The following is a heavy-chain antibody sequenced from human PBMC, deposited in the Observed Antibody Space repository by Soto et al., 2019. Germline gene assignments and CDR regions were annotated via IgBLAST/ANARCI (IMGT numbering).Heavy chain of an antibody. CDR2: ISSSGSTI. V-gene: IGHV3-48*03. CDR1: GFTFSSYE. Sequence: EVQLVESGGGLVQPGGSLRLSCAASGFTFSSYEMNWVRQAPGKGLEWVAYISSSGSTIYYADSVKGRFTISRDNAKNSLYLQMNSLRAEDTAVYYCARDLWRSGVPVLFDYWGQGTLVTVSS. J-gene: IGHJ4*02. D-gene: IGHD3-10*01. CDR3: ARDLWRSGVPVLFDY.